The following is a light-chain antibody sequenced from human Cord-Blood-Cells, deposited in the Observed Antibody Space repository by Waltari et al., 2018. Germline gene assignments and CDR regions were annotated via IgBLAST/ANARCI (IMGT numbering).Light chain of an antibody. CDR1: QSVSSY. CDR3: QQRSNWPPYS. CDR2: DAS. J-gene: IGKJ2*03. Sequence: EIVLTQSPATLSLSPGERATLSCRASQSVSSYLAWYQQKPGKAPRLLIDDASNRATGIPARFSGSGSGTDFTRTISSLEPEDFAVYYCQQRSNWPPYSFGQGTKLEIK. V-gene: IGKV3-11*01.